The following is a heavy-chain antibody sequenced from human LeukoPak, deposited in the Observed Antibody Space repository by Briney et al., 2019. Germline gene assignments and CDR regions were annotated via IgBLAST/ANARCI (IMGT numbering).Heavy chain of an antibody. CDR2: IYYSGST. V-gene: IGHV4-59*01. Sequence: PSETLSLTCTVSGGSISSYYWSWIRQAPGKWMEWIGYIYYSGSTNYNPSLKSRVTISVDTSKNQFSLKLSSVTAADTAMYYCARYYDSSGSLDYWGQGTLVTVSS. J-gene: IGHJ4*02. CDR3: ARYYDSSGSLDY. CDR1: GGSISSYY. D-gene: IGHD3-22*01.